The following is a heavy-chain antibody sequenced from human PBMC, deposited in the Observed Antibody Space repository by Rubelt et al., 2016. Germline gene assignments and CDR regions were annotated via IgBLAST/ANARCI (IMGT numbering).Heavy chain of an antibody. CDR1: GGSISSYY. V-gene: IGHV4-59*08. J-gene: IGHJ4*02. CDR2: IYYSGST. Sequence: QLHLQESGPGLVKPSETLSRTCTVSGGSISSYYWSWIRQHPGKGLEWIGYIYYSGSTNYNPSLKSRVTISVETAKNQFSRKLSSVTAADTAVYYCARLRGAGSYYFRGAGYWGQGTLVTVSS. D-gene: IGHD3-10*01. CDR3: ARLRGAGSYYFRGAGY.